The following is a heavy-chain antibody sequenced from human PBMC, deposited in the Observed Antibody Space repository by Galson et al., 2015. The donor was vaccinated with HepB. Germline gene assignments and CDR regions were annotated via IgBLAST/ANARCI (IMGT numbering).Heavy chain of an antibody. D-gene: IGHD3-10*01. V-gene: IGHV3-11*06. J-gene: IGHJ6*02. CDR2: ISSSSSYT. CDR1: GCTFSDYY. CDR3: ARDDYRSGNYGMDV. Sequence: SLRLSCAASGCTFSDYYMSWIRQAPGKGLEWVSYISSSSSYTNYADSVKGRFTISRDNAKNSLYLQMNSLRAEDTAVYYCARDDYRSGNYGMDVWGQGTTVTVSS.